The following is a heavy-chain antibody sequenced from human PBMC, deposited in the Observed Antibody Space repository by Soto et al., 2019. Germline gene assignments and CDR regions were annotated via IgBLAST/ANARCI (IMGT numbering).Heavy chain of an antibody. CDR1: GGTFSSDA. CDR3: ARVIDIAAAATHSFYYGMDV. V-gene: IGHV1-69*01. J-gene: IGHJ6*02. D-gene: IGHD6-13*01. Sequence: QVQLVQSGAEVKKPGSSVKVSCMASGGTFSSDAISWVRQAPGQGLEWMGGIIPMFDTVHYAQKFQGRVTITADESTNIAYMGLSSLTSEDTAVYFCARVIDIAAAATHSFYYGMDVWGQGTTVTVSS. CDR2: IIPMFDTV.